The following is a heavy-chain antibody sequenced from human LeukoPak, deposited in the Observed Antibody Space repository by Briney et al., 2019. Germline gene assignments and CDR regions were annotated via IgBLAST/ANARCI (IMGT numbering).Heavy chain of an antibody. V-gene: IGHV4-59*12. D-gene: IGHD6-19*01. CDR2: LDYSGST. J-gene: IGHJ4*02. CDR3: ARDLRGGWYYFDY. Sequence: PSDTLSLTCTVSGGSMSGYFWSWIRQPPGKGLEWIGPLDYSGSTNYNPSLKSRVTISVDTSNNQFSLRLTSVTAADTAVYYCARDLRGGWYYFDYWGQGTLVTVSS. CDR1: GGSMSGYF.